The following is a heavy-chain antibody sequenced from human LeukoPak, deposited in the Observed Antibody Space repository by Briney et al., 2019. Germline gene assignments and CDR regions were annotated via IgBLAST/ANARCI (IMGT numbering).Heavy chain of an antibody. CDR1: GGSISSSYSY. V-gene: IGHV4-39*07. CDR2: IYYSGST. J-gene: IGHJ4*02. CDR3: ATYRYYRFDY. Sequence: MSSETLSLTCTVSGGSISSSYSYWGWIRQPPGKGLEWIGNIYYSGSTYYSPSLTSRVTVSVDTSENQFSLKLSSVTAADTAVYYCATYRYYRFDYWGQGTLVTVSS. D-gene: IGHD1-14*01.